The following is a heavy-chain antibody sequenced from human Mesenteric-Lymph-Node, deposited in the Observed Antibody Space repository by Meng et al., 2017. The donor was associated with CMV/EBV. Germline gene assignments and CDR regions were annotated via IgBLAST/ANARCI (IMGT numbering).Heavy chain of an antibody. V-gene: IGHV3-21*01. CDR2: ISSSSSYI. CDR1: GFTFSSYA. CDR3: AREKGYYDFWSGHDGIYYYYGMDV. Sequence: GGSLRLSCAASGFTFSSYAMHWVRQAPGKGLEWVSSISSSSSYIYYADSVKGRFTISRDNAKNSLYLQMNSLRAEDTAVYYCAREKGYYDFWSGHDGIYYYYGMDVWGQGTTVTVSS. D-gene: IGHD3-3*01. J-gene: IGHJ6*02.